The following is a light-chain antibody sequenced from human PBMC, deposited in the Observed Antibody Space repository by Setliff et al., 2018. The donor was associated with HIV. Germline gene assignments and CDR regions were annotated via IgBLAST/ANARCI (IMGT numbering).Light chain of an antibody. V-gene: IGLV2-11*01. CDR1: SSDVGAYKY. CDR2: DVD. J-gene: IGLJ1*01. Sequence: QSVLTQPRLVSGSPGQSVTISCTGTSSDVGAYKYVSWYQQLPGKAPKLIIYDVDKRPSGAPYRVSGSKTDNTASLTISGLQGEDEADYYCCSYAGTSTFYVFGTGTKVTVL. CDR3: CSYAGTSTFYV.